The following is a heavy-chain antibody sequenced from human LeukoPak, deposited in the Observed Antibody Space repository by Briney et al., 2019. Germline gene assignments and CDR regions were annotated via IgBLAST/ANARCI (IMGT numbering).Heavy chain of an antibody. CDR1: VGSFSGYY. V-gene: IGHV4-34*01. Sequence: PSETLSLTCAAYVGSFSGYYWGWIRQPPGKGLGWIGEINHSGSTNYNPSLKSRVTISVDTSKNQFSLKLSSVTAADTAVYYCARGGRRTVITVVVVAAKHWFDPWGQGTLVTVSS. J-gene: IGHJ5*02. CDR2: INHSGST. D-gene: IGHD2-15*01. CDR3: ARGGRRTVITVVVVAAKHWFDP.